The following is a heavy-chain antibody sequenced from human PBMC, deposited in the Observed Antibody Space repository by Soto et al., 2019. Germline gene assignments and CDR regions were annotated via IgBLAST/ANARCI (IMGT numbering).Heavy chain of an antibody. CDR1: GFTFSSYG. J-gene: IGHJ6*04. D-gene: IGHD5-12*01. CDR2: IWYDGSNK. CDR3: ARDGSMVATGYYYGMDV. V-gene: IGHV3-33*01. Sequence: GGSLRLSCAASGFTFSSYGMHWVRQAPGKGLEWVAVIWYDGSNKYYADSVKGRFTISRDNSKNTLYLQMNSLRAEDTAVYYCARDGSMVATGYYYGMDVWGKGTRGTVSS.